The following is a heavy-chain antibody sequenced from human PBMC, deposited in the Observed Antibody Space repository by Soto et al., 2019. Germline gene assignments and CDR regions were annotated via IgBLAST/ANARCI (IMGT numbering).Heavy chain of an antibody. J-gene: IGHJ5*01. CDR2: IDPSDSYT. D-gene: IGHD7-27*01. CDR3: ARKPNIGFDS. CDR1: GYSFTNYW. V-gene: IGHV5-10-1*01. Sequence: PGESLKISCKGSGYSFTNYWINWVRQMPGKGLEWMGRIDPSDSYTNYSPSFQGHVTISTDNSINTAYLQWSSLEASDTAMYYCARKPNIGFDSWGQGTLVTVSS.